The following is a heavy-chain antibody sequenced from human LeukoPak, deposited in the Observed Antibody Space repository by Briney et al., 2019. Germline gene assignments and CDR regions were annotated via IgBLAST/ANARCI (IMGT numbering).Heavy chain of an antibody. D-gene: IGHD3-22*01. V-gene: IGHV1-69*04. CDR3: ARGSYYDSSGYLYYYYGMDV. CDR2: IIPILGIA. CDR1: GYTFTSYG. Sequence: SSVKVSCKASGYTFTSYGISWVRQAPGQGLEWMGRIIPILGIANYAQKFQGRVTITADKSTSTAYMELSSLRSEDTAVYYCARGSYYDSSGYLYYYYGMDVWGQGTTVTVSS. J-gene: IGHJ6*02.